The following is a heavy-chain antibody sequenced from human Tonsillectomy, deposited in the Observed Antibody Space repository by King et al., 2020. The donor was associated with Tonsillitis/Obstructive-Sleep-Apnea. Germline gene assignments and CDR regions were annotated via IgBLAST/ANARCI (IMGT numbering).Heavy chain of an antibody. V-gene: IGHV4-59*01. CDR2: IYYSGST. D-gene: IGHD3-22*01. CDR1: GGSMSRYY. Sequence: VQLQESGPGLVKPSETLSLTCTVSGGSMSRYYWSWIRQPPGKGLEWLGYIYYSGSTGYNPSLRSRVTLSVDTSKNPFSLNLSSVTAADTAVYYCARGRAYYDSTGYYYWGQGILVTVSS. CDR3: ARGRAYYDSTGYYY. J-gene: IGHJ4*02.